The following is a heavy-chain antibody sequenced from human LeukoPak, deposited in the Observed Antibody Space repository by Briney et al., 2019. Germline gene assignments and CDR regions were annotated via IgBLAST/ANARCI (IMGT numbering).Heavy chain of an antibody. CDR1: GYTFTSYD. CDR2: MDPNNGNT. D-gene: IGHD2-21*01. Sequence: GASVKVSCKASGYTFTSYDISWVRQASGQGLEWMGWMDPNNGNTGYAQKFQGRVTMTRNTSMNTAYMELSSLRSEDTAVYYCAREFRVVAPTQGDDYWGQGTLVTVSS. CDR3: AREFRVVAPTQGDDY. V-gene: IGHV1-8*01. J-gene: IGHJ4*02.